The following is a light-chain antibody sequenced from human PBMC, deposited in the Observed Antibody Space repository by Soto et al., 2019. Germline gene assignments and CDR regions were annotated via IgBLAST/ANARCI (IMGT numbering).Light chain of an antibody. J-gene: IGLJ3*02. CDR2: GNS. Sequence: QSVLTQPPSVSGAPRQRVTISCTGSSSNIGAGYDVHWYQQLPGTAPKLLIYGNSNRPSGVPDRFSGSKPGASASLAITGLQAEDEADYYCQSYDISLTTWVFGGGTKLTVL. CDR1: SSNIGAGYD. V-gene: IGLV1-40*01. CDR3: QSYDISLTTWV.